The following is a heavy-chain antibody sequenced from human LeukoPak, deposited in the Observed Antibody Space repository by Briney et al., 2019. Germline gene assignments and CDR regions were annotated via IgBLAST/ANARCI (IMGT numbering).Heavy chain of an antibody. J-gene: IGHJ5*02. CDR2: INPNSGGT. CDR3: ASGSGGSCRSGFDP. Sequence: ASVKVSCKASGYTFTVYYMHWVRHAPGQGLEWMGWINPNSGGTNYAQKFQSRVTMTRDTTLSTDYMELSRLRSDGTAVYYWASGSGGSCRSGFDPWGQGTLVTVSS. D-gene: IGHD1-26*01. CDR1: GYTFTVYY. V-gene: IGHV1-2*02.